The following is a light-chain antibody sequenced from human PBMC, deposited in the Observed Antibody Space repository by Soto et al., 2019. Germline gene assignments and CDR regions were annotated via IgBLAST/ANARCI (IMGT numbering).Light chain of an antibody. V-gene: IGLV1-44*01. CDR3: PPWDDLLPGPA. CDR1: SSNIGSNT. Sequence: QPVLTQPPSAYGTPGQRVTISCSGSSSNIGSNTVNWYQQLPGTAPKLLIYSNNQRPSGAPDRFSCSKSGTSASLAISGLQSVFLADYYRPPWDDLLPGPAFGDATKIT. CDR2: SNN. J-gene: IGLJ1*01.